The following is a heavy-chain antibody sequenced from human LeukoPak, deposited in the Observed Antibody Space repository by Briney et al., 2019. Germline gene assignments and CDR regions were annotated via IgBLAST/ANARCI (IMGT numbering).Heavy chain of an antibody. V-gene: IGHV4-31*03. CDR2: IYYSGST. Sequence: PSETLSLTCTVSGGSISSGGYYWSWIRQDPGKGLEWIGYIYYSGSTYYNPSLKSRVTISVDTSKNQFSLKLSSVTAADTAVYYCARDLHCSGGSCYFLGFDYWGQGTLVTVSS. J-gene: IGHJ4*02. CDR1: GGSISSGGYY. D-gene: IGHD2-15*01. CDR3: ARDLHCSGGSCYFLGFDY.